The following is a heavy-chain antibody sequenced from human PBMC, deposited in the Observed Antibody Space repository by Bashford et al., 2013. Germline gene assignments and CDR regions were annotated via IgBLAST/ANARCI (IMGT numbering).Heavy chain of an antibody. D-gene: IGHD2-2*01. Sequence: VASVKVSCETSGYAFTAYYVHWLRQAPGQGLEWMGWVSPKNVAHYAQKFQGRVTMTRDTSISTVYMELSRLSSDDTAVYYCALGVKGDIVVVPAAIPWVWFDPGAREPWSPSPQ. J-gene: IGHJ5*02. V-gene: IGHV1-2*02. CDR3: ALGVKGDIVVVPAAIPWVWFDP. CDR1: GYAFTAYY. CDR2: VSPKNVA.